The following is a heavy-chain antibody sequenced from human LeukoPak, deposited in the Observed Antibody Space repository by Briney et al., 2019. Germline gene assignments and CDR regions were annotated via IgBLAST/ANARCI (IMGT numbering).Heavy chain of an antibody. CDR3: ARDRSSGWYKGEKAFDY. CDR2: IIPILGIA. J-gene: IGHJ4*02. Sequence: SVKVSCKASGGTFSSYAISWVRQAPGQGLEWMGRIIPILGIANYAQKFQGRVTITADKSTSTAYMELSSLRSEDTAVYYCARDRSSGWYKGEKAFDYWGQGTLVTVSS. V-gene: IGHV1-69*04. D-gene: IGHD6-19*01. CDR1: GGTFSSYA.